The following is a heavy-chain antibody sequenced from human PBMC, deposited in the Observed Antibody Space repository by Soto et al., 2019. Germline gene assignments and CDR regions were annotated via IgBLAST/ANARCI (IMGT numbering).Heavy chain of an antibody. CDR1: GFTFSSYA. D-gene: IGHD2-21*01. V-gene: IGHV3-64*01. Sequence: EVQLVESGGGLVQPGGSLRLSCAASGFTFSSYAMHWVRQAPGNGLEYVSVITSSGGNTDYASSVKGRFTISRDNSKNTLYLQMGSLRAEDMAVYYCARRIPFGYGMDVWGQGTTVTVSS. CDR3: ARRIPFGYGMDV. CDR2: ITSSGGNT. J-gene: IGHJ6*02.